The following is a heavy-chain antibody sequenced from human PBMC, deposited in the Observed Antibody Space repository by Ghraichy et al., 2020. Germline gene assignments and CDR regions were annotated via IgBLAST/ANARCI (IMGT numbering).Heavy chain of an antibody. Sequence: GESLNISCQGFGYNFTNYWIGWVRQVPGQGLELMGIIYPSGSHATYSPSFQGQVTVSADKSISTAYLRWRGLKASDTAIYYCARVLVPRPPTSADYYYGIDVWGQGTTVIVSS. CDR3: ARVLVPRPPTSADYYYGIDV. CDR1: GYNFTNYW. CDR2: IYPSGSHA. V-gene: IGHV5-51*01. J-gene: IGHJ6*02.